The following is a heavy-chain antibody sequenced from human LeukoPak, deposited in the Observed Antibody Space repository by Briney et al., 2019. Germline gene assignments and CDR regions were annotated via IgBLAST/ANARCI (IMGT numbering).Heavy chain of an antibody. CDR2: IRGKVYGGTT. CDR3: TRGPPYDMDV. Sequence: GGSLRLSCTASGFTFGDYAMSWFRQAPGKGLEWVGFIRGKVYGGTTEYAASVKGRFTISRDDSKSIAYLRMNSLKTEDTAVYYCTRGPPYDMDVWGQGTTVTVSS. CDR1: GFTFGDYA. J-gene: IGHJ6*02. V-gene: IGHV3-49*03.